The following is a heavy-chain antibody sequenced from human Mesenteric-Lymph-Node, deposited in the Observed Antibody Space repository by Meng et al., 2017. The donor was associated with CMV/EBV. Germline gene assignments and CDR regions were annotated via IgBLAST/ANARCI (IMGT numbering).Heavy chain of an antibody. CDR3: ARDMSMTGTLVGEVDY. D-gene: IGHD1-1*01. Sequence: ASVKVSCKASGYTFTNYAFSWVRQAPGQGLEWMGWISAYNGNTNYAQKLQGRVTMTTDTSTSTAYMELRSLRSDDTAVYYCARDMSMTGTLVGEVDYWGQGTLVTVSS. V-gene: IGHV1-18*01. CDR1: GYTFTNYA. J-gene: IGHJ4*02. CDR2: ISAYNGNT.